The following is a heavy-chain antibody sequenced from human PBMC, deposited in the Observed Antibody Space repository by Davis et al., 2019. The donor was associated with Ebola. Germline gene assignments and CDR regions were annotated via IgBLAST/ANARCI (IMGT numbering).Heavy chain of an antibody. J-gene: IGHJ4*02. D-gene: IGHD2-2*01. CDR2: IYYSGST. CDR3: ARGGTVVFDY. Sequence: MPGGSLRLSCTVSGGSISSYYWSWIRQPPGKGLEWIGYIYYSGSTNYNPSLKSRVTISVDTSKNQFSLKLSSVTAADTAVYYCARGGTVVFDYWGQGTLVTVSS. CDR1: GGSISSYY. V-gene: IGHV4-59*01.